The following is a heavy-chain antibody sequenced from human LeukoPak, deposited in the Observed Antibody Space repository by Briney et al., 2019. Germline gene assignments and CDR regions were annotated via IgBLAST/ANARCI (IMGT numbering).Heavy chain of an antibody. D-gene: IGHD3-22*01. Sequence: SETLSLTCSVSGYSISSGFYWGWIRQPPGKGLEWIGSIFHSGSTYYNPSLKSRVTISVDTSKNQFSLKLSSVTAADTAVYYCARANCYDSSGYSRGAFDIWGQGTMVTVSS. CDR1: GYSISSGFY. CDR2: IFHSGST. V-gene: IGHV4-38-2*02. CDR3: ARANCYDSSGYSRGAFDI. J-gene: IGHJ3*02.